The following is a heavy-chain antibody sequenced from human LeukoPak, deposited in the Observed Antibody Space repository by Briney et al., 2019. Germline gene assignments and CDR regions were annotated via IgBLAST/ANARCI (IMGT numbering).Heavy chain of an antibody. CDR1: GGSISSYY. D-gene: IGHD4-17*01. J-gene: IGHJ6*02. V-gene: IGHV4-59*08. CDR2: IYYSGST. Sequence: PSETLSLTCTVSGGSISSYYWRWIRQPPGKGLEWIGDIYYSGSTNYNPSLKSRVTISVDTSKNQFSLKLSSVTAADTAVYYCARLRGYYPYFHYYYYGMDVWGQGTTVTVSS. CDR3: ARLRGYYPYFHYYYYGMDV.